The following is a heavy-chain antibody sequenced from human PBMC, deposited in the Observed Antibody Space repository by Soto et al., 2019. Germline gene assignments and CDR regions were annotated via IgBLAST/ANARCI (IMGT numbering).Heavy chain of an antibody. J-gene: IGHJ6*02. V-gene: IGHV1-46*01. CDR1: GYTFTSYY. D-gene: IGHD6-13*01. CDR2: INPSGGST. Sequence: QVQLVQSGAEVKKPGASVKVSCKASGYTFTSYYMHWVRQAPGQGLEWMGIINPSGGSTSYAQKFQGRVTMTRDTSTSTVYMELSSLRSEDTAVYYCAREVLAGSSWWYYYYGMDVWGQGTTVTVSS. CDR3: AREVLAGSSWWYYYYGMDV.